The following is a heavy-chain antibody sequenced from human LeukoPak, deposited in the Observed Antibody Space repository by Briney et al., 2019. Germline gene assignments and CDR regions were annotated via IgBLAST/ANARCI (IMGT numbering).Heavy chain of an antibody. J-gene: IGHJ4*02. CDR2: SNPTGSST. CDR3: AREEAGGYFDY. D-gene: IGHD2-8*02. V-gene: IGHV1-46*01. Sequence: ASVKVSCNASGYTFTNYYMHWVRQAPGQGLEWMGLSNPTGSSTNYAQKFRGRVTMTRDTSTTTVYMELSSLRSEDTAVYYCAREEAGGYFDYWGQGTLVTVSS. CDR1: GYTFTNYY.